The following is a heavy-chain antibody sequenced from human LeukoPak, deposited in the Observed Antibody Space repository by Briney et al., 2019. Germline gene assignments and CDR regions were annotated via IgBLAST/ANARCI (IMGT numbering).Heavy chain of an antibody. CDR2: IYYSGST. Sequence: SETLSLTCTVSGGSISSYYWSWIRQPPGKGLEWIGYIYYSGSTNYNPSLKSRVTISVDTSKNQFSLKLSSVTAADTAVYYCAREAPYYYYYYMDVWAKGPRSPSP. CDR1: GGSISSYY. V-gene: IGHV4-59*01. J-gene: IGHJ6*03. CDR3: AREAPYYYYYYMDV.